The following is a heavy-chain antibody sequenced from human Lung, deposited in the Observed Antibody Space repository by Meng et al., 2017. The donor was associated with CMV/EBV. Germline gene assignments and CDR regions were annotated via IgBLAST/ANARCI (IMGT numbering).Heavy chain of an antibody. V-gene: IGHV4-61*01. CDR1: GGSVISGSYY. J-gene: IGHJ4*02. D-gene: IGHD2-15*01. CDR2: IHNSGST. CDR3: ARDVGYCSDGSCSDY. Sequence: SETLSLXCSVSGGSVISGSYYWSWIRQSPGKGLQWIGYIHNSGSTKYNPSLKSRVTISVDTPKNQFSLRLRFVTAADTAVYYCARDVGYCSDGSCSDYWGQGXLVTVPS.